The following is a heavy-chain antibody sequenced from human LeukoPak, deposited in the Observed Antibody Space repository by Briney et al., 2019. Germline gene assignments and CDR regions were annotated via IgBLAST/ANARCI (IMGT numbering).Heavy chain of an antibody. D-gene: IGHD3-3*01. Sequence: ASVKVSCKASGYTFTGYYMHWVRQAPGQGLEWMGWINPNSGGTNYAQKFQGRVTMTRDTSISIAYMELSRLRSDDTAVYYCARGTASYYDFWSGYYTLDYWGQGTLVTVSP. V-gene: IGHV1-2*02. J-gene: IGHJ4*02. CDR3: ARGTASYYDFWSGYYTLDY. CDR2: INPNSGGT. CDR1: GYTFTGYY.